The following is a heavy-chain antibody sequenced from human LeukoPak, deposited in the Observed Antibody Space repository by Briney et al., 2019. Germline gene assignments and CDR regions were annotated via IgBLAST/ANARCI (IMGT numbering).Heavy chain of an antibody. CDR1: GGSFSGYY. V-gene: IGHV4-34*01. CDR2: INHSGST. J-gene: IGHJ6*03. CDR3: ARAGYYDILTGYYYYYYYMDV. D-gene: IGHD3-9*01. Sequence: SETLSLTCAVYGGSFSGYYWSWIRQPPGKGLEWIGEINHSGSTNYNPSLKSRVTISVDTSKNQFSLKLSSVTAADTAVYYCARAGYYDILTGYYYYYYYMDVWGKGTTVTVSS.